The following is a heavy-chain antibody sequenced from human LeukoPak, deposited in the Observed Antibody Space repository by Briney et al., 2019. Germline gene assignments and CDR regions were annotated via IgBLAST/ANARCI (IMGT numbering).Heavy chain of an antibody. J-gene: IGHJ4*02. Sequence: GGSXXXGGYYWSWIRQHPGKGLEWIGYIYYSGSTYYNPSLKSRVTISVDASKNQFSLKLTSVTAADTAVYFCARSSDYYQYYFDSWGQGTLVTVSS. D-gene: IGHD3-22*01. CDR3: ARSSDYYQYYFDS. V-gene: IGHV4-31*02. CDR1: GGSXXXGGYY. CDR2: IYYSGST.